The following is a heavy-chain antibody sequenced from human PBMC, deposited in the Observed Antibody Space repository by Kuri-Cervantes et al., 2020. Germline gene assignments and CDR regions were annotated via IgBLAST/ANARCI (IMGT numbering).Heavy chain of an antibody. CDR2: MNPNSGNT. CDR1: GYTFTSYD. D-gene: IGHD3-3*01. J-gene: IGHJ4*02. Sequence: ASVKVSCKASGYTFTSYDINWVRQATGQGLEWMGWMNPNSGNTGYAQKFQGGVTMTRNTSISTAYMELSSLRSEDTAVYYCARAQGRLYDFWSGSLFDYWGQGTLVTVSS. V-gene: IGHV1-8*01. CDR3: ARAQGRLYDFWSGSLFDY.